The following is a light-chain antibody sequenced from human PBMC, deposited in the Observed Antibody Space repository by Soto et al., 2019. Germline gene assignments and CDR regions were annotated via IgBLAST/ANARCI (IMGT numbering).Light chain of an antibody. CDR2: GAP. V-gene: IGKV3-20*01. CDR1: QSVSSGF. J-gene: IGKJ4*01. CDR3: QQVKTYPRT. Sequence: EIVLTQSPGTLSLSPGERATLSCRASQSVSSGFLAWYQQKPGQAPRLLIYGAPKRATGIPDRFSGRKSGTQFTLTIDSLQPEDFATYYCQQVKTYPRTFGGGTKVDIK.